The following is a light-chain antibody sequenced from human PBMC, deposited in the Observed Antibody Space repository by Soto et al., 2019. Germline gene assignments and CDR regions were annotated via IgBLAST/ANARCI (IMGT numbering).Light chain of an antibody. J-gene: IGKJ2*01. CDR2: KVS. V-gene: IGKV2-30*01. CDR3: RQTTHWPYT. CDR1: QSLVNSDGNTY. Sequence: DVVMTQSTLSLPVTLGQPASISCRSSQSLVNSDGNTYLSWFHQRPGQSPRRLIYKVSNRDSGVPDRFSGSYSGTDFTLKVSRVEAEDVGVSHCRQTTHWPYTFGQGTKLEIK.